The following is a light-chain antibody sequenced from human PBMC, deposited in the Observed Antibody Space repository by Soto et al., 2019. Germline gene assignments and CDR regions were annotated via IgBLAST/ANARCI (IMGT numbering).Light chain of an antibody. V-gene: IGLV2-23*02. CDR2: GVN. Sequence: QSVLTQPASVSGSPGQSIAISCTGTSSDVAIYNLVSWYQQHPGKAPKLLIYGVNMRPSGVSHRFSGSKSGYTASLTISGLQTEDEADYYCCSYAGSSTYVFGTGTKVTVL. CDR1: SSDVAIYNL. CDR3: CSYAGSSTYV. J-gene: IGLJ1*01.